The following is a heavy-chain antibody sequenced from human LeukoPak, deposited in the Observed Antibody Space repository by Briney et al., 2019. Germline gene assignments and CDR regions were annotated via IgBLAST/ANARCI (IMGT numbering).Heavy chain of an antibody. D-gene: IGHD3-16*01. Sequence: LAGGSLRLSCAASGFTFSSDWMHWVRQARGKGLVWVSRINRDGRSTTYADSVKGRFTISRDNAKNTLYLQMNSLRAEDTAVFYCAIYTNMWSLGCWGQGTLVSVSS. CDR2: INRDGRST. CDR3: AIYTNMWSLGC. J-gene: IGHJ4*01. V-gene: IGHV3-74*03. CDR1: GFTFSSDW.